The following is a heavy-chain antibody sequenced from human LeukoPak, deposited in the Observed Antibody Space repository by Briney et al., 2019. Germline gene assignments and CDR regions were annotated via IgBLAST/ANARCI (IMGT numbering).Heavy chain of an antibody. CDR1: GGSISSGSYY. D-gene: IGHD1-26*01. CDR2: IYTSGST. CDR3: ASIGATSFDAFDI. J-gene: IGHJ3*02. V-gene: IGHV4-61*02. Sequence: SETLSLTCTVSGGSISSGSYYWSWIRQPAGKGLEWIGRIYTSGSTNYNPSLKSRVTISVDTSKNQFSLKLSSVTAADTAVYYCASIGATSFDAFDIWGQGTMVTVSS.